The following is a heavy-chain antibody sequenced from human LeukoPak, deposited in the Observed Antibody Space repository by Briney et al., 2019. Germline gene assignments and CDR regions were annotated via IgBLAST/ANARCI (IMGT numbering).Heavy chain of an antibody. CDR3: AREALYDSSGYYHRPFDY. CDR1: GFTFSSYS. V-gene: IGHV4-31*02. Sequence: LRLSCAASGFTFSSYSMNWVRQHPGKGLEWIGYIYYSGSTYYNPSLKSRVTISVDTSKNQFSLKLSSVTAADTAVYYCAREALYDSSGYYHRPFDYWGQGTLVTVSS. D-gene: IGHD3-22*01. J-gene: IGHJ4*02. CDR2: IYYSGST.